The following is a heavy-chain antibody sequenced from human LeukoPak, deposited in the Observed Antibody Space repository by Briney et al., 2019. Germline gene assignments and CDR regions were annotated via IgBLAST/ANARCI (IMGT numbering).Heavy chain of an antibody. CDR1: GFTFSDYY. J-gene: IGHJ6*02. CDR2: ISGSGGST. V-gene: IGHV3-23*01. Sequence: GGSLRLSCAASGFTFSDYYMSWVRQAPGKGLEWVSAISGSGGSTYYADSVRGHFTISRDNSMNTLHLQMNSLRAEDTAVYYCAKALGYGDYDYYYGMDVWGQGTTVTVSS. CDR3: AKALGYGDYDYYYGMDV. D-gene: IGHD4-17*01.